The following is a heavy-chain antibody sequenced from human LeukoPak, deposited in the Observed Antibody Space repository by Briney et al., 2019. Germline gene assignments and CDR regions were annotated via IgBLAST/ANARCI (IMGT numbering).Heavy chain of an antibody. Sequence: PGGSLRLSCAASGFTFSSYAMHWVRRAPGKGLEYVSAISSNGGSTYYANSVKGRFTISRDNSKNTLYLQMGSLRAEDMAVYYCARDGRGSYGDFDYWGQGTLVTVSS. CDR3: ARDGRGSYGDFDY. CDR2: ISSNGGST. CDR1: GFTFSSYA. V-gene: IGHV3-64*01. D-gene: IGHD1-26*01. J-gene: IGHJ4*02.